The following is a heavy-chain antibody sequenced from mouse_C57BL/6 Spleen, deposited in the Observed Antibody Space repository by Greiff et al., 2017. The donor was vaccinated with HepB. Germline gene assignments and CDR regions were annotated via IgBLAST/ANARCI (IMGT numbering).Heavy chain of an antibody. D-gene: IGHD1-1*01. J-gene: IGHJ1*03. Sequence: QVQLQQPGAELVRPGASVKMSCKASGYTFTSYWITWVKQRPGQGLEWIGDIYPGSGSTNYNEKFKSKATLTVDKSSSTAYMQLSSLTSEDSAVYYGARPYYGSSYRYFDVWGTGTTVTVSS. CDR3: ARPYYGSSYRYFDV. CDR1: GYTFTSYW. CDR2: IYPGSGST. V-gene: IGHV1-55*01.